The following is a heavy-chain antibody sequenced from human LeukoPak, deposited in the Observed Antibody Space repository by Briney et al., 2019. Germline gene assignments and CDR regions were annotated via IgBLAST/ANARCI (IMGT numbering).Heavy chain of an antibody. D-gene: IGHD3-10*01. V-gene: IGHV4-34*01. J-gene: IGHJ6*02. Sequence: SETLSLTCAVYGGAVSGYYWGWIRQPPGNGLEWSGEINHSGSTNYNPSLKSRVTISVDTSKNQFSLKLSSVTAADTAVYYCARGQRLLWFGELFGMDVWGQGTTVTVSS. CDR3: ARGQRLLWFGELFGMDV. CDR1: GGAVSGYY. CDR2: INHSGST.